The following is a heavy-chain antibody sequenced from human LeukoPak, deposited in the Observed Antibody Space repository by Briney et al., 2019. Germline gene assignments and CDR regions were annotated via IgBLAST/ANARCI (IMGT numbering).Heavy chain of an antibody. J-gene: IGHJ4*02. V-gene: IGHV3-53*01. CDR3: ARSKEAYGYFDY. D-gene: IGHD4-17*01. CDR2: TYTGGDT. Sequence: PGGSLRLSCAASGFTVTSNYMAWVRQAPGMGLEWVSVTYTGGDTYYADSVKGRFSVSRDKSKNTLYPQMNSLRAEDTAVYYCARSKEAYGYFDYWGQGTLLTVSS. CDR1: GFTVTSNY.